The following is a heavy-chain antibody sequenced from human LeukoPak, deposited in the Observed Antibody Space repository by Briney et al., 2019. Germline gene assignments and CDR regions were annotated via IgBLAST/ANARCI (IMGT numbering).Heavy chain of an antibody. CDR3: ARFNDGYHSHNFDY. V-gene: IGHV4-59*01. D-gene: IGHD5-24*01. Sequence: PAETLSLTWTVSGGSISRYYWSWIRQPPGKGLEWIGFIYYSWSTNYNPTLKSRVTISVDTSKNHFSLKLSSVTAADTAVYLCARFNDGYHSHNFDYWGQGTLVTVSS. CDR2: IYYSWST. CDR1: GGSISRYY. J-gene: IGHJ4*02.